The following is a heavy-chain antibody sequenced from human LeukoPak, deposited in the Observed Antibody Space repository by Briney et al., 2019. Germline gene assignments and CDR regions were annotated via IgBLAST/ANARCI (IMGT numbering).Heavy chain of an antibody. D-gene: IGHD2-2*01. V-gene: IGHV3-7*01. J-gene: IGHJ4*02. CDR1: GFDFSGFS. Sequence: GGSLRLSCVVSGFDFSGFSMSWVRQAPGKGLEWVAVMEEYGSYIFYVDSVKGRFIISRDNARNSLYLQMNNLRAEDTAVYYCARPRGCGSARCNNFDSWGQGTLVTVSS. CDR3: ARPRGCGSARCNNFDS. CDR2: MEEYGSYI.